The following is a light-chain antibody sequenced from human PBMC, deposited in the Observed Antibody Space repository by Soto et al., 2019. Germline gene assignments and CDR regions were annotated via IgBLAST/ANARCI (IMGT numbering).Light chain of an antibody. CDR2: HAS. CDR1: QDISNW. J-gene: IGKJ1*01. Sequence: DIQMTQSPSTLSASIGDRVTIARRASQDISNWLAWYQQKPGKAPKLLIFHASSLESGVPSRFSGSGSGTEFSLTISSLQSDDFATYYCQQYNTYPTFGQGTKVEIK. V-gene: IGKV1-5*01. CDR3: QQYNTYPT.